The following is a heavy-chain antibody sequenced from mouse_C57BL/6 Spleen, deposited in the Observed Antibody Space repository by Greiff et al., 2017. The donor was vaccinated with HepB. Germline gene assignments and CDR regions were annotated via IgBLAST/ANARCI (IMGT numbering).Heavy chain of an antibody. CDR3: ARWDRGSRWYFDG. Sequence: QVQLQQPGTELVKPGASVKLSCKASGYTFTSYWMHWVKQRPGQGLEWIGNINPSNGGTNYNEKFKSKATLTVDKSSSTAYMQLSSLTSEESAVYYCARWDRGSRWYFDGWGTGTTVTVSS. D-gene: IGHD1-1*01. V-gene: IGHV1-53*01. J-gene: IGHJ1*03. CDR2: INPSNGGT. CDR1: GYTFTSYW.